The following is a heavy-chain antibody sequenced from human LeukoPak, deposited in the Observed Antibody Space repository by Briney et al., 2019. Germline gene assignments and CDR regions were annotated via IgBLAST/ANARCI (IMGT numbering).Heavy chain of an antibody. CDR1: GYPFTDYY. V-gene: IGHV1-2*02. CDR3: AREDTRGSSAFDI. CDR2: INPNSGDT. Sequence: ASVKVSCKASGYPFTDYYMHWVRQAPGQGLEWMGWINPNSGDTNYAQNFQGRVTMTRDTSISTAYMDLSRLRSDDTAVSYCAREDTRGSSAFDIWGQGTMVTVSS. J-gene: IGHJ3*02. D-gene: IGHD5-18*01.